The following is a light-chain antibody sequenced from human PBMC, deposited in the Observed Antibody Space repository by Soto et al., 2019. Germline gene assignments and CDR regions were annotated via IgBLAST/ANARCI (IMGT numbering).Light chain of an antibody. J-gene: IGLJ2*01. CDR3: AAWDDSLNGRV. V-gene: IGLV1-44*01. Sequence: QSVLTQPPSASGTPGQRVTISCSGSSFKIGINTVKWYQQVPGTAPKLLIYSNNQRPSGVPDRFSGSRSGTSASLAISGLQSEDEGDYYCAAWDDSLNGRVFGGGTKLTVL. CDR2: SNN. CDR1: SFKIGINT.